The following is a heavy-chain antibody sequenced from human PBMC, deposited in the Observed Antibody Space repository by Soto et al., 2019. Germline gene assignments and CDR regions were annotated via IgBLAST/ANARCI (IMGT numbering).Heavy chain of an antibody. J-gene: IGHJ4*02. CDR1: GGSVSSGSYY. D-gene: IGHD3-3*01. V-gene: IGHV4-61*01. Sequence: SETLSLTCTVSGGSVSSGSYYWSWIRQPPGKGLEWIGYIYYSGSTNYNPSLKSRVTISVDTSKNQFSLKLSSVTAADTAVYYCAREIFGVRFDYWGQGTLVTVSS. CDR3: AREIFGVRFDY. CDR2: IYYSGST.